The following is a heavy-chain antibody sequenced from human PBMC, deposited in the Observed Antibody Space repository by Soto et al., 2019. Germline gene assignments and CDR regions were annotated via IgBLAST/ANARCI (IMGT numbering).Heavy chain of an antibody. Sequence: GGSLRLSCAASGFTFSNYWMHWVRQAPGKGLVWIARINDQGGSPTYADSVKGRFTIFRDNVKNTVFLQMSSLRAEDTAVYYCARVGDFWSGHFDYWGQGTLVTVSS. CDR2: INDQGGSP. CDR1: GFTFSNYW. V-gene: IGHV3-74*01. J-gene: IGHJ4*02. CDR3: ARVGDFWSGHFDY. D-gene: IGHD3-3*01.